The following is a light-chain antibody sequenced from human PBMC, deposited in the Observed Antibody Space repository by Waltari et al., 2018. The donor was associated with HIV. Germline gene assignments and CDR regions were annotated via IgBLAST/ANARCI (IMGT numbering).Light chain of an antibody. CDR3: TSYISSSSPV. Sequence: QSALTQPASVSGSPGQSIPLSCDLTDSDYVSWYQRHTGKAPKVIIYEVSNRPSGLSNRFSGSKSGNTATLTISGLQPENEAEYFCTSYISSSSPVFGRGTKVTVL. J-gene: IGLJ2*01. CDR2: EVS. V-gene: IGLV2-14*01. CDR1: DLTDSDY.